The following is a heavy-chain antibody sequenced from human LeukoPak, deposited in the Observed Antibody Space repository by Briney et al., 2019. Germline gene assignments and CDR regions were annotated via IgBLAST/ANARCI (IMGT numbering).Heavy chain of an antibody. V-gene: IGHV4-30-2*06. Sequence: SETLSLTCTVSGGSISSGAYYWSWIRQSPGTGLEWVGCMYYSGNTYYNPSLKSRVTISVDRSKNQFSLKLSSVSAADTAVYYCARDLFRGVDYWGQGTLVTVSS. D-gene: IGHD3-10*01. J-gene: IGHJ4*02. CDR1: GGSISSGAYY. CDR2: MYYSGNT. CDR3: ARDLFRGVDY.